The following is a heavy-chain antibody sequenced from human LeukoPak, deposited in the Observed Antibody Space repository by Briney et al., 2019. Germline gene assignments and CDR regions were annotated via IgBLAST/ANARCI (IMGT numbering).Heavy chain of an antibody. J-gene: IGHJ4*02. CDR3: ARGGYYGDYPFHY. Sequence: PSQTLSLTCTVSGGSISSGGYYWSWIRQPPGKGLEWIGYIYYSGSTNYNPSLKSRVTISVDTSKNQFSLKLSSVTAADTAVYYCARGGYYGDYPFHYWGQGTLVTVSS. V-gene: IGHV4-61*08. D-gene: IGHD4-17*01. CDR1: GGSISSGGYY. CDR2: IYYSGST.